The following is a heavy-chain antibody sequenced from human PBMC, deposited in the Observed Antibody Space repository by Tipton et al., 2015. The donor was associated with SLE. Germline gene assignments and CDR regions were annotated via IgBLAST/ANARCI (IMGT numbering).Heavy chain of an antibody. CDR2: INWNSNRI. D-gene: IGHD6-25*01. Sequence: SLRLSCEVSGFIFEDYAMHRVRQVPGQGLEWVAGINWNSNRIGYAASVKGRFTISRDNAKNSLYLHMNSVRVEDTALYYCVKDVNWRSVGSWFDPWSQGTLVTVSS. CDR3: VKDVNWRSVGSWFDP. CDR1: GFIFEDYA. J-gene: IGHJ5*02. V-gene: IGHV3-9*01.